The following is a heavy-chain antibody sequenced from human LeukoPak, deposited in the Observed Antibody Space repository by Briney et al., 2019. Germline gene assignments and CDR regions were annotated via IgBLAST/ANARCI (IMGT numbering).Heavy chain of an antibody. V-gene: IGHV1-69*04. J-gene: IGHJ4*02. CDR3: AAYYGSGSPPLDY. Sequence: SVKVSCKASGGTFSSYAISWVRQAPGQGLEWMGRIIPILGIANYAQKFQGRVTITADKSTSTAYMELSSLRSEDTAVYYCAAYYGSGSPPLDYWGQGTLVTVSS. CDR1: GGTFSSYA. CDR2: IIPILGIA. D-gene: IGHD3-10*01.